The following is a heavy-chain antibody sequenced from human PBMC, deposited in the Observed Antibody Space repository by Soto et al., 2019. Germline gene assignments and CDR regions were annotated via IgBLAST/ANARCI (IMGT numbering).Heavy chain of an antibody. CDR3: ARGTFDY. CDR2: IYYSGST. J-gene: IGHJ4*02. Sequence: SETLSLTCTVSGGSISSSSYYWGWIRQPPGKGLEWIGSIYYSGSTYYNPSLKSRVTISVDTSKNQFSLKLSSVTAADTAVYYCARGTFDYWGQGTLVTVSS. V-gene: IGHV4-39*01. CDR1: GGSISSSSYY. D-gene: IGHD3-10*01.